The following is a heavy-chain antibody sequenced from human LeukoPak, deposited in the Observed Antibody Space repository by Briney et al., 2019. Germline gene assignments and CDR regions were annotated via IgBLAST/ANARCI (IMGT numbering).Heavy chain of an antibody. J-gene: IGHJ6*01. CDR3: ARGYYDYVWGSVQRTEN. V-gene: IGHV4-31*03. CDR1: GGSIHSGGND. D-gene: IGHD3-16*01. CDR2: IYYRGST. Sequence: SETLSLLYTVFGGSIHSGGNDWSWIRQHPGKGLEWIGYIYYRGSTYYNPSLKSRVTISVDTSKNQFSLKLSSVTAADTAVYYCARGYYDYVWGSVQRTENWG.